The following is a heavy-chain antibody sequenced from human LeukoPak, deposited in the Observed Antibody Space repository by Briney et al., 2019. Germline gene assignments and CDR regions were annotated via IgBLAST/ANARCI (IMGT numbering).Heavy chain of an antibody. CDR2: IYTSGST. V-gene: IGHV4-61*02. CDR3: ATSIRVDGWVDAFDI. Sequence: SETLSLTCTVSGGSISSGSYYWSWIRQPAGKGLEWIGRIYTSGSTNYNPSLKSRVTISVDTSKNQFSLKLSSVTAADTAVYYCATSIRVDGWVDAFDIWGQGTMVTVSS. J-gene: IGHJ3*02. CDR1: GGSISSGSYY. D-gene: IGHD3-3*02.